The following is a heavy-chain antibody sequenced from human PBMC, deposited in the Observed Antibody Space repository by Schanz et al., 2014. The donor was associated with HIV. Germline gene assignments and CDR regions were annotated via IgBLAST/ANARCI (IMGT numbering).Heavy chain of an antibody. D-gene: IGHD3-10*01. J-gene: IGHJ4*02. Sequence: QVQLMQSGAEVKEPGASVKVSCKASGYTFSGHYLHWVRQAPGQGLEWMGWINPNSGGTNYAQKFQGRVTMTRDTSISTAYMELRRLRSDDTAVYYCARDQNVISMVRGVMGGVDYWGQGTLVTVSS. CDR1: GYTFSGHY. V-gene: IGHV1-2*02. CDR2: INPNSGGT. CDR3: ARDQNVISMVRGVMGGVDY.